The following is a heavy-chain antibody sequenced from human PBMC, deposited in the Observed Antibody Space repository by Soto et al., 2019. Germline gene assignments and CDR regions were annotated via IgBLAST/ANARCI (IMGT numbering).Heavy chain of an antibody. CDR3: AREVVRVAGTRWFDP. Sequence: GASVKVSCKASGYSFTNSAIHWLRQAPGQRLEWMGWINAGSGSAKYSQKFQGRVTITRDTSASTAYMELRSLRSDDTAVYYCAREVVRVAGTRWFDPWG. D-gene: IGHD6-19*01. CDR2: INAGSGSA. J-gene: IGHJ5*02. CDR1: GYSFTNSA. V-gene: IGHV1-3*01.